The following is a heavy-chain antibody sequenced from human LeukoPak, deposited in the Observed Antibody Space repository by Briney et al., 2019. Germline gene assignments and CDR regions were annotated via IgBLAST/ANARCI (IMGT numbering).Heavy chain of an antibody. V-gene: IGHV3-11*06. J-gene: IGHJ4*02. D-gene: IGHD6-19*01. CDR1: GFPFSDYY. CDR2: ISGSSSYT. CDR3: ARGLRLAGVDY. Sequence: PGGSLRLSCVVSGFPFSDYYMSWIRQAPGKGLEWVSYISGSSSYTNSADSVKVRFTVSRDNPKNSLFLQMNSLRAEDTAVYYCARGLRLAGVDYWGQGTLVTVSS.